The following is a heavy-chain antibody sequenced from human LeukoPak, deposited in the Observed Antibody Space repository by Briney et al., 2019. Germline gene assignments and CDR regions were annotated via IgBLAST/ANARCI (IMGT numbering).Heavy chain of an antibody. J-gene: IGHJ6*03. CDR1: GYTFTSYG. D-gene: IGHD6-13*01. Sequence: GASVKVSCKASGYTFTSYGISWVRQAPGQGLEWMGWISAYNGNTNYAQKLQGRVTMTTDTSTSTAYMELRSLRSDDTAVYYCAKLAAAGTVYYYYYMDVWGKGTTVTVSS. CDR3: AKLAAAGTVYYYYYMDV. V-gene: IGHV1-18*01. CDR2: ISAYNGNT.